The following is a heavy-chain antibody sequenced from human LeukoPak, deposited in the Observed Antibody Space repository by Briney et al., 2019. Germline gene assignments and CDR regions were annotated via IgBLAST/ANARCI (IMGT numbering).Heavy chain of an antibody. CDR1: GFTFSSYS. J-gene: IGHJ4*02. V-gene: IGHV3-21*01. D-gene: IGHD6-13*01. CDR3: ARGNSTAAAGTPFEFDY. CDR2: VSSSSSYI. Sequence: GGSLRLSCAASGFTFSSYSMNWVRQAPGKGLEWVSSVSSSSSYIYYADSVKGRFTISRDNAKNSLYLQMNSLRAEDTAVYYCARGNSTAAAGTPFEFDYWGQGTLVTVSS.